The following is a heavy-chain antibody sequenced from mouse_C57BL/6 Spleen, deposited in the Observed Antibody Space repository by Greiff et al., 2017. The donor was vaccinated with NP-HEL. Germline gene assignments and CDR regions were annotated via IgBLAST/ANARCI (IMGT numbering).Heavy chain of an antibody. CDR1: GYTFTSYW. CDR3: ARSSSGYVYFDY. D-gene: IGHD3-2*02. V-gene: IGHV1-55*01. Sequence: QVQLQQPGAELVKPGASVKMSCKASGYTFTSYWITWVKQRPGQGLEWIGDIYPGSGSTNYNEKFKSKATLTVDTSSSTAYMQLSSLTSEDSAVYYCARSSSGYVYFDYWGQGTTLTVSS. J-gene: IGHJ2*01. CDR2: IYPGSGST.